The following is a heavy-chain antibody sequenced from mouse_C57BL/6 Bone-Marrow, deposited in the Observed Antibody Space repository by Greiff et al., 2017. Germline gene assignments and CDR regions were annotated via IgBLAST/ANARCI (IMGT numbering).Heavy chain of an antibody. D-gene: IGHD2-1*01. CDR1: GYTFTSYW. CDR3: ARKDGNYVPYAMDY. J-gene: IGHJ4*01. CDR2: IHPNSGST. V-gene: IGHV1-64*01. Sequence: QVQLQQSGAELVKPGASVKLSCKASGYTFTSYWMHWVKQRPGQGLEWIGMIHPNSGSTNYNEKFKSKATLTVDKSSSTAYMQLSSLTSEDSAVYYCARKDGNYVPYAMDYWGQGTSVTVSS.